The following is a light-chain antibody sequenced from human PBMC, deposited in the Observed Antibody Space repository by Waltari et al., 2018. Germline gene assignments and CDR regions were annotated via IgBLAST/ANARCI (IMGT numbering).Light chain of an antibody. CDR2: RNN. CDR1: SSNIGSNY. Sequence: QSVLTQPPSASGTPGQRVTIPCSGSSSNIGSNYVYWSQQPPGTAPKLPIYRNNQRPSGVPDRFSGSKSGTSASLAISGLRSEDEADYYCAAWDDSLSAWVFGGGTKLTVL. CDR3: AAWDDSLSAWV. J-gene: IGLJ3*02. V-gene: IGLV1-47*01.